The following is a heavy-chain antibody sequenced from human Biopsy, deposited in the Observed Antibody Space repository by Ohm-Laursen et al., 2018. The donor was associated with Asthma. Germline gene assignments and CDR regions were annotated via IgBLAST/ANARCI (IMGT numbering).Heavy chain of an antibody. Sequence: TLSLTCTVSGDSSNSGGYSWTWIRQLPGKGLEWIGCISYTGTTYYNPSLKSRISMTVDTSKIQFSLKLSSVTAADTAIYYCARERMFFYDSSGYGAFDIWGQGTTVSVSS. CDR1: GDSSNSGGYS. D-gene: IGHD3-22*01. CDR3: ARERMFFYDSSGYGAFDI. J-gene: IGHJ3*02. CDR2: ISYTGTT. V-gene: IGHV4-31*03.